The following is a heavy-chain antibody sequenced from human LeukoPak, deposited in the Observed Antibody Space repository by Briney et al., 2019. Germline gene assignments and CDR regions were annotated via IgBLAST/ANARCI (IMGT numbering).Heavy chain of an antibody. V-gene: IGHV3-9*01. CDR2: ITWNSNNI. CDR1: GFTFDDYA. Sequence: PGRSLRLSCAASGFTFDDYAMHWVRQAPGKGLEWVSDITWNSNNIGYADSVKGRFTISRDNAKNSLYLQMNSLRAEDTALYYCAKDYGSGSYKSPSFKYYYYYGMDVWGQGTTVTVSS. D-gene: IGHD3-10*01. CDR3: AKDYGSGSYKSPSFKYYYYYGMDV. J-gene: IGHJ6*02.